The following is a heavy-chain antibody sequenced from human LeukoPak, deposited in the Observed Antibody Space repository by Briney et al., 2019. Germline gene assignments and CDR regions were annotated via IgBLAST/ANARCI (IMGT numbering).Heavy chain of an antibody. Sequence: ASVNVSCKASGYTFTSYFLHWVRQAPGQGLECMGVINPSGGYTTYTQKFQGRVTMTRDTSTSTVYMELSSLTSEDTAVYYCARNLYNTGPDYWGQGTLVNVSS. J-gene: IGHJ4*02. CDR1: GYTFTSYF. V-gene: IGHV1-46*01. CDR3: ARNLYNTGPDY. CDR2: INPSGGYT. D-gene: IGHD1-1*01.